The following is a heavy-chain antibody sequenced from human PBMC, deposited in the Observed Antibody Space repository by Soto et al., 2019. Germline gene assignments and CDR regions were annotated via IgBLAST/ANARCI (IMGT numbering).Heavy chain of an antibody. V-gene: IGHV1-3*01. D-gene: IGHD6-19*01. Sequence: ASVKVSCKASGYTFTSYAMHWVRQAPGQRLEWMGWINAGNGNTKYSQKFQGRVTITADESTSTAYMELSSLRSEDTAVYYCATFLTVAVAGTINYWGQGTPVTVSS. CDR1: GYTFTSYA. J-gene: IGHJ4*02. CDR2: INAGNGNT. CDR3: ATFLTVAVAGTINY.